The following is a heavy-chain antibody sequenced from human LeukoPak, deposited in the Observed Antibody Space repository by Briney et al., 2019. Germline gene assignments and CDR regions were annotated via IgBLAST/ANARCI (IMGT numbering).Heavy chain of an antibody. CDR3: ARGSGNYYGSGSPAFVY. CDR1: GYTFTSYY. Sequence: ASVKVSCKASGYTFTSYYMHWVRQAPGQGLEWMGIINPSGGSTSYAQKFQGRVTMTRDTSTSTVYMELSSLRSEDTAVYYCARGSGNYYGSGSPAFVYWGQGTLVTVSS. V-gene: IGHV1-46*01. D-gene: IGHD3-10*01. CDR2: INPSGGST. J-gene: IGHJ4*02.